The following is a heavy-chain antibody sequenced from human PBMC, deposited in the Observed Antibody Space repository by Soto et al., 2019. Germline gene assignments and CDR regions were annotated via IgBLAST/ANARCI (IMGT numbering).Heavy chain of an antibody. CDR2: INPNSGGT. J-gene: IGHJ4*02. CDR3: ARGPPSLYRTDLRLGELSLFDY. D-gene: IGHD3-16*02. CDR1: GYTFTGYY. Sequence: ASVKVSCKASGYTFTGYYMHWVRQAPGQGLEWMGWINPNSGGTNYAQKFQGWVTMTRDTSISTAYMELSRLRSDDTAVYYCARGPPSLYRTDLRLGELSLFDYWGQGTLVTVSS. V-gene: IGHV1-2*04.